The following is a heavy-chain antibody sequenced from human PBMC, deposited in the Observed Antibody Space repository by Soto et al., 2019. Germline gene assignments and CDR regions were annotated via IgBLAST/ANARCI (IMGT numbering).Heavy chain of an antibody. D-gene: IGHD3-16*02. CDR3: ARGAIDYDYVWGSYRYTAYFDY. J-gene: IGHJ4*02. V-gene: IGHV4-30-4*01. Sequence: SETLSLTCTVSGGSISSGDYYWSWIRQPPGKGLEWIGYIYYSRSTYYNPSLKSRVTISVDTSKNQFSLKLSSVTAADTAVYYCARGAIDYDYVWGSYRYTAYFDYWGQGTLVTASS. CDR2: IYYSRST. CDR1: GGSISSGDYY.